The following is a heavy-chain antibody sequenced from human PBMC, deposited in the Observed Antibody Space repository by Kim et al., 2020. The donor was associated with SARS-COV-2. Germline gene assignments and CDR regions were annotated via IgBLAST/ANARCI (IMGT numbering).Heavy chain of an antibody. V-gene: IGHV4-61*01. CDR1: GGSASSGSYY. Sequence: SETLSLTCTVSGGSASSGSYYWSWIRQPPGKGLEWIGYIYYSGSTNYNPSLKSRVTISVDTSKNQFSLKLSSVTAADTAVYYCARMQNYDILTGYSLFDYWGQGTLVTVSS. J-gene: IGHJ4*02. CDR3: ARMQNYDILTGYSLFDY. D-gene: IGHD3-9*01. CDR2: IYYSGST.